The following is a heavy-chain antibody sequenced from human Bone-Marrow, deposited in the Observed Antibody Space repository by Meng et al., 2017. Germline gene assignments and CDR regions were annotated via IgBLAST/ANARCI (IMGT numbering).Heavy chain of an antibody. CDR1: GFTFSDYE. J-gene: IGHJ4*02. CDR3: ARDRDRQNAARFDY. Sequence: GGSLRLSCAASGFTFSDYEMNWVRQAPGKGLEWVSYISTSGDTTFYADSVKGRFTISRDNAKNSLYLQMNSLRAEDTAVYYCARDRDRQNAARFDYWGQGTLVTVSS. V-gene: IGHV3-48*03. CDR2: ISTSGDTT. D-gene: IGHD2/OR15-2a*01.